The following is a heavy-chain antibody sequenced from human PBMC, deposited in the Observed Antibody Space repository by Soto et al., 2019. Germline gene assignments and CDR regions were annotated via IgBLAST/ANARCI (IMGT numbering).Heavy chain of an antibody. CDR2: IVVGSGNT. V-gene: IGHV1-58*01. CDR1: GFTFTSSA. Sequence: SVKVSCKASGFTFTSSAVQWVRQARGQRLEWIGWIVVGSGNTNYAQKFQERVTITRDMSTSTAYMELSSLRSEDTAVYYCAAALPITMVRGVRLSYYYGMDVWGQGTTVTVS. CDR3: AAALPITMVRGVRLSYYYGMDV. J-gene: IGHJ6*02. D-gene: IGHD3-10*01.